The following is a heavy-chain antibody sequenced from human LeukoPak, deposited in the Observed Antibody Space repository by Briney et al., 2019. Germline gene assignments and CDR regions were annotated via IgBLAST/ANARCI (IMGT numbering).Heavy chain of an antibody. D-gene: IGHD5-24*01. Sequence: GRSLRLSCVASGFTFSSHGMHWVRQAPGKGLEWEAVIWYDGSHRYYPDSVKGRFTISRDNSKNTLFLQMDSLRADDTAVYYCVRDNAAADGALDYWGQGSLVTVSS. V-gene: IGHV3-33*01. J-gene: IGHJ4*02. CDR3: VRDNAAADGALDY. CDR1: GFTFSSHG. CDR2: IWYDGSHR.